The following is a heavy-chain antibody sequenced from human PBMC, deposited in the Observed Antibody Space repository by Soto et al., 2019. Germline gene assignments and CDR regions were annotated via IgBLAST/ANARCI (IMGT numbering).Heavy chain of an antibody. CDR3: ARDHRSLGDYYGIDV. CDR2: IHYTGST. D-gene: IGHD3-10*01. Sequence: TLSLTCSVSGDSISSTGFYWSCIGQHPGKALEWIGYIHYTGSTSYNPSLKSRLAISLDASKNQFSLSLSSVTSADTAVYYCARDHRSLGDYYGIDVWGQGTTVTVSS. V-gene: IGHV4-31*03. CDR1: GDSISSTGFY. J-gene: IGHJ6*02.